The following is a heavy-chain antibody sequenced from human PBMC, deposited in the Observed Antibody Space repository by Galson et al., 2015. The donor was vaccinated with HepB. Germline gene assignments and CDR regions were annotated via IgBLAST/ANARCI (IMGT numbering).Heavy chain of an antibody. D-gene: IGHD3-10*01. V-gene: IGHV3-30*04. J-gene: IGHJ3*02. CDR3: ARDSKYYYGSGKEGDAFDI. CDR1: GFTFSSYA. Sequence: SLRLSCAASGFTFSSYAMHWVRQAPGKGLEWVAVISYDGSNKYYADSVKGRFTISRDNSKNTLYLQMNSLRAEDTAVYYCARDSKYYYGSGKEGDAFDIWGQGTMVTVSS. CDR2: ISYDGSNK.